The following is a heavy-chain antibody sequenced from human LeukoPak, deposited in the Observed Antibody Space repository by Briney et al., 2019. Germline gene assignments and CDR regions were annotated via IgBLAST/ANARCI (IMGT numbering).Heavy chain of an antibody. J-gene: IGHJ4*02. CDR1: GYTFTSYD. D-gene: IGHD3-9*01. CDR3: ARGRFPVLRYFDWLLSEGGYFDY. CDR2: MNPNSGNT. V-gene: IGHV1-8*03. Sequence: ASVKVSCKASGYTFTSYDINWVRQATGQGLEWMGWMNPNSGNTGYAQKFQGRVTITRNTSISTAYMELSSLRSEDTAVYYCARGRFPVLRYFDWLLSEGGYFDYWGQGTLVTVSS.